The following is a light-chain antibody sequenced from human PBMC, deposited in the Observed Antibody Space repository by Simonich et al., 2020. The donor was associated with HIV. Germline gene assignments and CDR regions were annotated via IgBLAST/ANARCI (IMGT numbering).Light chain of an antibody. CDR2: GAS. CDR1: QSIASN. V-gene: IGKV3-15*01. Sequence: DIVTTQSPATLSVSPGERATLSCRVSQSIASNLACYQQKPGQAPRLVIYGASRRATGIPARFSGSGCGTEFTLTITSMQSEDFAVDYCQQDNNGPSPFTFGPGTKVDIK. CDR3: QQDNNGPSPFT. J-gene: IGKJ3*01.